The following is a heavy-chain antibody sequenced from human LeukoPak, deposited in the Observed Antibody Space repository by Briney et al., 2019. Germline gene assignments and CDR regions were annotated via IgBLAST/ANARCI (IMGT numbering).Heavy chain of an antibody. CDR2: IYYSGSI. J-gene: IGHJ4*02. CDR1: GGSVSNYY. CDR3: ARLTRRSGNYFDY. Sequence: SETLSLTCTVSGGSVSNYYLNWIRQPPGKGLEWIGCIYYSGSINYNPSLQSRVTISVDTSESQFSLKLSSVTAADTAVYYCARLTRRSGNYFDYWGQGTLVTVSS. V-gene: IGHV4-59*02. D-gene: IGHD1-1*01.